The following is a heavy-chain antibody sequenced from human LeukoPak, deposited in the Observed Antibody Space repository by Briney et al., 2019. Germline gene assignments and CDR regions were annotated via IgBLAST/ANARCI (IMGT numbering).Heavy chain of an antibody. CDR1: GFTFSSYA. D-gene: IGHD2-15*01. CDR3: ARVFCSGGSSLHYRELGAYYYYGMDV. CDR2: ISGSGGST. V-gene: IGHV3-23*01. Sequence: PGGSLRLSCAASGFTFSSYAMSWVRQAPGKGLEWVSAISGSGGSTYYADSVKGRFTISRDNSKNTLYLQMNGLRAEDTAVYYCARVFCSGGSSLHYRELGAYYYYGMDVWGQGTTVTVSS. J-gene: IGHJ6*02.